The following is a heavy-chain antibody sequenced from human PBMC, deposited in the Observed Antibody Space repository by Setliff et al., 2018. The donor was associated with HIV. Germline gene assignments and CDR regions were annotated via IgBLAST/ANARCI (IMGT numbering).Heavy chain of an antibody. CDR3: ARRIPSGIAVAFGDFDI. CDR2: LSYDGST. CDR1: GVSMSSSSYY. J-gene: IGHJ3*02. D-gene: IGHD6-19*01. Sequence: ETLSLTCTVSGVSMSSSSYYWGWIRQPPGKGLEYIGSLSYDGSTYYHPSLRSRVSISVDTSKNQFSLRLSFVTAADTAVYYCARRIPSGIAVAFGDFDIWGQGTMVTVSS. V-gene: IGHV4-39*01.